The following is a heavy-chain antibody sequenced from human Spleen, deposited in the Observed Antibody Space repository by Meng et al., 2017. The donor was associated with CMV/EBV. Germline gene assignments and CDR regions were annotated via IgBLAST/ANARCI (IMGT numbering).Heavy chain of an antibody. CDR2: IKQDGSEK. D-gene: IGHD3-10*01. Sequence: GESLKISCAASGFTFSRYWMNWVRQAPGKGLEWVANIKQDGSEKFYVDSVKGRFTISRDNAKNSLYLQMNSLRAEDTAVYYCARWNYYGSGSYAFDIWGQGTMVTVSS. CDR3: ARWNYYGSGSYAFDI. V-gene: IGHV3-7*01. CDR1: GFTFSRYW. J-gene: IGHJ3*02.